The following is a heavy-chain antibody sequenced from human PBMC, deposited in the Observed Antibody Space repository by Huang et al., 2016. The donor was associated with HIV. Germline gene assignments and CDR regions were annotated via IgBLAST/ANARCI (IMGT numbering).Heavy chain of an antibody. CDR1: GGSISSSSFY. J-gene: IGHJ3*02. CDR3: ARHMDCSSSSCLAGGHERGPFDM. D-gene: IGHD2-2*01. CDR2: IFYSCIT. V-gene: IGHV4-39*01. Sequence: QLQLQESGPGLVKPSETLSLTCSVSGGSISSSSFYWGWILQPPGKGLEWMGSIFYSCITFHNPSLKSRVTISIDTSKNQFSLRLSSVTAADTSVYYCARHMDCSSSSCLAGGHERGPFDMWGQGTMVTVSS.